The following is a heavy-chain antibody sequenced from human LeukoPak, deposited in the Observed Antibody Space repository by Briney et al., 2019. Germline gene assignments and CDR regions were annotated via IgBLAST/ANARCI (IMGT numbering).Heavy chain of an antibody. J-gene: IGHJ3*02. D-gene: IGHD3-16*01. V-gene: IGHV4-31*03. CDR2: IYYSGST. CDR1: GGSISSGGYY. Sequence: PSETLSLTCTVSGGSISSGGYYWSWIRQHPGKGLEWIGYIYYSGSTYYNPSLKSRVTISVDMSKNQFSLKLSSVTAADTAAYYCASKSLRGMDDAFDIWGQGTMVTVSS. CDR3: ASKSLRGMDDAFDI.